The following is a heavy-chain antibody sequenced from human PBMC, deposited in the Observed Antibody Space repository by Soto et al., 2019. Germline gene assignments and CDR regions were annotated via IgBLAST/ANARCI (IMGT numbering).Heavy chain of an antibody. V-gene: IGHV3-30-3*01. CDR1: GFTFSSYA. D-gene: IGHD3-22*01. Sequence: QVQLVESGGGVVRPGRSLRLCCAASGFTFSSYAMHWVRQAPGKGLEWVAVISYDGSSKFYADSVKGRFTISRDNSKNTLYLQMNSLRTEDTAVYYCARRSSGYYFDLDYWGQGTLVTVSS. CDR2: ISYDGSSK. J-gene: IGHJ4*02. CDR3: ARRSSGYYFDLDY.